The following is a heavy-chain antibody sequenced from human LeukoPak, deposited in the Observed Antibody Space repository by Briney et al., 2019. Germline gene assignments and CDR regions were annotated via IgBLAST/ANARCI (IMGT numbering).Heavy chain of an antibody. CDR2: INHSESP. V-gene: IGHV4-34*01. Sequence: SETLSLTCAVYGXSFSGYYWTWIRQPPGKGLEWIGEINHSESPNYNPSLKSRVTISVDTSKNQFSLKLSSVTAADTAVYYCARGQAAVASEGFDYWGQGTLVTVSS. CDR1: GXSFSGYY. D-gene: IGHD6-19*01. CDR3: ARGQAAVASEGFDY. J-gene: IGHJ4*02.